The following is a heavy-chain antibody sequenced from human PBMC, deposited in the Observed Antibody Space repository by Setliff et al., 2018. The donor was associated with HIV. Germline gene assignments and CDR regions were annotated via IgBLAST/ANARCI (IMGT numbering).Heavy chain of an antibody. CDR2: IYWDDDV. Sequence: ESGPTLVNPPQTLTLTCTVSGFSLASTGVGVGWVRQPPGEGLEWLALIYWDDDVRYKPSLKSRLTITKDTSKNQVDLTMSNMDPVDTATYFCVHVSYYREVYFDAWGQGILVTVSS. CDR1: GFSLASTGVG. J-gene: IGHJ4*01. D-gene: IGHD3-10*01. V-gene: IGHV2-5*02. CDR3: VHVSYYREVYFDA.